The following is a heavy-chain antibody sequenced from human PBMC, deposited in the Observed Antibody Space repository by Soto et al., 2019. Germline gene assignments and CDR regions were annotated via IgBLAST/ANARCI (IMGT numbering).Heavy chain of an antibody. V-gene: IGHV4-4*02. Sequence: QVQLQESGPGLVKPSGTLSLTCAVSGGSISSSNWWSWVRQPPGKGLEWIGEIYHSGSTNYNPSPKSRVTISVDKSKNQFSLKLSSVTAADTAVYYCARSTVTTTPYYYYYGMDVWGQGTTVTVSS. D-gene: IGHD4-4*01. CDR3: ARSTVTTTPYYYYYGMDV. CDR1: GGSISSSNW. CDR2: IYHSGST. J-gene: IGHJ6*02.